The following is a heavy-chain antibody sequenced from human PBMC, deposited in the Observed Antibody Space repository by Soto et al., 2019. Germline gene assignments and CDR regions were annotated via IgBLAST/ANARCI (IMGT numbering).Heavy chain of an antibody. J-gene: IGHJ4*02. CDR2: IYYSGST. Sequence: SETLSLTCTVSGGSISRGGYYWILIRQHPGKGLEWIGYIYYSGSTYYNPSLKSRVTISVDTSKNQFSLKLSSVTAADTAVYYCAAARRYYDSSGYYDYWGQGTLVTVSS. CDR3: AAARRYYDSSGYYDY. V-gene: IGHV4-31*03. D-gene: IGHD3-22*01. CDR1: GGSISRGGYY.